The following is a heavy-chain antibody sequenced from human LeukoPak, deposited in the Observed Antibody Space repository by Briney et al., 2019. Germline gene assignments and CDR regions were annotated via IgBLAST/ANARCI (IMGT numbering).Heavy chain of an antibody. CDR3: ARDIFLRFLVRGAIRGYFDY. CDR1: GDSVSSNSAA. Sequence: SQTLSLTCAISGDSVSSNSAAWNWIRQSPSRGLEWLGRTYYRSKWYNDYAVSVKSRITINPDTSKNQFSLQLNSVTPEDTAVYYCARDIFLRFLVRGAIRGYFDYWGQGTLVTVSS. CDR2: TYYRSKWYN. J-gene: IGHJ4*02. D-gene: IGHD3-10*01. V-gene: IGHV6-1*01.